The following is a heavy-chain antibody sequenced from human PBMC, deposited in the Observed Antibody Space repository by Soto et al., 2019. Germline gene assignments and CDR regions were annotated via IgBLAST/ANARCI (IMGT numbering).Heavy chain of an antibody. CDR3: AKDYQYFYEARGYYSPFDY. J-gene: IGHJ4*02. CDR1: GFTFSSYA. V-gene: IGHV3-23*01. D-gene: IGHD3-22*01. Sequence: EVQVLESGGGLVQPGGSLRLSCAPSGFTFSSYAMSWVRQAPGKGLEWVSAISNSGDSTYYADSVKGRFTISRDNSKNTLYLQMNSLRAEDTAVYYCAKDYQYFYEARGYYSPFDYWGQGTLVTVSS. CDR2: ISNSGDST.